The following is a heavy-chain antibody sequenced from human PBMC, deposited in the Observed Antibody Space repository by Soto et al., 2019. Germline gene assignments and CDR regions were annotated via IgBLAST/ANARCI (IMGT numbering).Heavy chain of an antibody. CDR2: IKQDGSEK. CDR3: ARAGGDFWSGYTGGGDY. V-gene: IGHV3-7*01. J-gene: IGHJ4*02. D-gene: IGHD3-3*01. Sequence: GGSLRLSCAASGFTFISYWMSWVRQAPGKGLEWVANIKQDGSEKYYVDSVKGRFTISRDNAKNSLYLQMNSLRAEDTAVYYCARAGGDFWSGYTGGGDYWGQGTLVTVSS. CDR1: GFTFISYW.